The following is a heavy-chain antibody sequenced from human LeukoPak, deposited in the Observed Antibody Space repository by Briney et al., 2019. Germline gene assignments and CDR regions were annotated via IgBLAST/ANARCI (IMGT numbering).Heavy chain of an antibody. V-gene: IGHV4-31*03. CDR2: IYYSGST. CDR3: ARDLRRDGYFDY. D-gene: IGHD2-21*01. J-gene: IGHJ4*02. CDR1: GGSISSGGYY. Sequence: SQTLSLTCTVSGGSISSGGYYWSWIRQHPGKGLEWIGYIYYSGSTYYNPSLKSRVTISVDTSKNQFSLKLSCVTAADTAVYYCARDLRRDGYFDYWGQGTLVTVSS.